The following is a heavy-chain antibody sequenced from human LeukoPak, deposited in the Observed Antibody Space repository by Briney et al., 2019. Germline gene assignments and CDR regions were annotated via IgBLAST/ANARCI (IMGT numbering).Heavy chain of an antibody. V-gene: IGHV3-49*04. D-gene: IGHD3-22*01. Sequence: GGSLRLSCTASGFTFGDYAMSWVRQAPGKGLECVGFIRSKAYGGTTEYAASVKGRFTISRDDSKSIAYLQMNSLKTEDTAVYYCTSWYYDSSAHWGQGTLVTVSS. CDR2: IRSKAYGGTT. CDR1: GFTFGDYA. CDR3: TSWYYDSSAH. J-gene: IGHJ4*02.